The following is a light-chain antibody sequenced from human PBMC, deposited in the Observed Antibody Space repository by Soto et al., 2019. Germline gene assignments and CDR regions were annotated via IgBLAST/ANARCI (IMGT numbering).Light chain of an antibody. Sequence: DIQMTQSPSSLSASVGDRITITCRASQGIRNYLAWYQQKQGKVPKLLIYAASTLQSGVPSRFSGTGAGTDLTLTISSLQPEDVATYCCQQYNSAPQIFGPGTKVDVK. CDR2: AAS. J-gene: IGKJ3*01. CDR3: QQYNSAPQI. V-gene: IGKV1-27*01. CDR1: QGIRNY.